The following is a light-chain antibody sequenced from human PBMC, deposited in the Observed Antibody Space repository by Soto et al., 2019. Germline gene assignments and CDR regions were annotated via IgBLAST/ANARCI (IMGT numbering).Light chain of an antibody. J-gene: IGKJ5*01. CDR2: WAS. CDR3: QQYYSSPIT. Sequence: IMMTQSPHSLALSLGERATISCRSSQSVFFSSINKNYLAWCQQKEGQPPELLIYWASFRESGVPDRFSGSGSGTDFTLTINSLKTEDAAVYYCQQYYSSPITFGQGTRLEIK. CDR1: QSVFFSSINKNY. V-gene: IGKV4-1*01.